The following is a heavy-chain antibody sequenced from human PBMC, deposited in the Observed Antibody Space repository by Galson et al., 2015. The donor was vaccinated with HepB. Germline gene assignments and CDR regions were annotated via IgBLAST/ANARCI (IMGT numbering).Heavy chain of an antibody. CDR1: GFTFSDAW. Sequence: SLRLSCAASGFTFSDAWMSWVRQAPGKGLEWVGRIKSRTFGGTADYGTPVKGGFTISRDDSKHTLSLLMNSLKTEDTAVYYCTTTVRPEDFVDYWGQGSLVTVSS. CDR3: TTTVRPEDFVDY. J-gene: IGHJ4*02. CDR2: IKSRTFGGTA. V-gene: IGHV3-15*01. D-gene: IGHD1-14*01.